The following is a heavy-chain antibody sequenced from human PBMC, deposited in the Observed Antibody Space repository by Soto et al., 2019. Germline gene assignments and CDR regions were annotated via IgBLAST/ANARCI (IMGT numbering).Heavy chain of an antibody. Sequence: QVQLVESGGGVVKPGRSLRLSCAVSGFTVSTYGMHWVSQAPGKGLEWVAVISRDGGTKYYADSVKGRFTISRDNSRNTLFLEMNSLRGDDMAVYYCTGEVASGYWGQVTLVTVSS. CDR2: ISRDGGTK. V-gene: IGHV3-30*03. CDR3: TGEVASGY. J-gene: IGHJ4*02. CDR1: GFTVSTYG. D-gene: IGHD2-8*02.